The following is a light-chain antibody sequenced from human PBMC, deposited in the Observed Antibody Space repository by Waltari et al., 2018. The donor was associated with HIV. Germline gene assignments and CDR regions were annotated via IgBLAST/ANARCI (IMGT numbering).Light chain of an antibody. J-gene: IGLJ2*01. CDR2: EDR. CDR1: ALPKKY. V-gene: IGLV3-10*01. CDR3: YSTDSSGNHVV. Sequence: SYELTQPPSVSVSPGQTARIPCSGDALPKKYAYWYQQKSGQAPVLVIYEDRKRPSGIPERFSGSSAGTMATLTISGAQVEDEADYYCYSTDSSGNHVVFGGGTKLTVL.